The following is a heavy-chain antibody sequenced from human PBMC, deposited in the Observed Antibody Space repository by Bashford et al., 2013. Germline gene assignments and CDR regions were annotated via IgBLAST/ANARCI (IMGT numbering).Heavy chain of an antibody. D-gene: IGHD5-18*01. V-gene: IGHV3-23*01. CDR3: AKDGYSYGDFDY. CDR1: RFTFSSYA. Sequence: GGSLRLSCAASRFTFSSYAMSWVRQAPGKGLEWVSAISGSGGSTYYADSVKGRFTISRDNSKNTLYLQMNSLRAEDTAVYYCAKDGYSYGDFDYWGQGTLVTVSS. CDR2: ISGSGGST. J-gene: IGHJ4*02.